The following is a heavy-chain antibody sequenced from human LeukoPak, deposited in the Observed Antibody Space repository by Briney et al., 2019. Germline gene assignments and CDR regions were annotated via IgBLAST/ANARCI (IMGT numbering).Heavy chain of an antibody. Sequence: GGSLRLSCAASGFTFSSYAMSWVRQAPGKGLEWVSAISGSGGSTYYADSVKGRFTISRDNAKNSLYLQMNSLRVEDTAVYYCAREYRGSRYFRGQGTLVTVSS. CDR1: GFTFSSYA. CDR3: AREYRGSRYF. V-gene: IGHV3-23*01. J-gene: IGHJ4*02. D-gene: IGHD2/OR15-2a*01. CDR2: ISGSGGST.